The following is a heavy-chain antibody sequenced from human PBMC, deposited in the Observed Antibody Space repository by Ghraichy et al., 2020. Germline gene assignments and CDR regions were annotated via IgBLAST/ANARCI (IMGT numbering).Heavy chain of an antibody. Sequence: SETLSLTCTVSGGSISSYYWSWIRQPPGKGLEWIGYIYYSGSTNYNPSLKSRVTISVDTSKNQFSLKLSSVTAADTAVYYCARALVVAATLPLPHYYYFGMDVWGQGTTVTVSS. CDR1: GGSISSYY. CDR2: IYYSGST. V-gene: IGHV4-59*01. J-gene: IGHJ6*02. D-gene: IGHD2-15*01. CDR3: ARALVVAATLPLPHYYYFGMDV.